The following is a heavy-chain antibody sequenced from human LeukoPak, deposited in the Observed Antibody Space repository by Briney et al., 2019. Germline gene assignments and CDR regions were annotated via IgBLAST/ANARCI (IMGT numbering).Heavy chain of an antibody. J-gene: IGHJ4*02. V-gene: IGHV4-31*11. CDR3: ARAPVATPSEFDY. D-gene: IGHD5-12*01. CDR2: ISYGGNT. Sequence: SETLSLTCAVSGDSISSGGYWWSWIRQHPGKGPEWIVYISYGGNTYYNPSLKSRVAISAERPKNQFSLKLSSTPAADTAVYYCARAPVATPSEFDYWGQGTLVTVSS. CDR1: GDSISSGGYW.